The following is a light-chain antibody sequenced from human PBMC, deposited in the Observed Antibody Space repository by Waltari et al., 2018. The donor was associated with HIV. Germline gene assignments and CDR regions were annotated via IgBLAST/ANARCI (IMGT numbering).Light chain of an antibody. J-gene: IGKJ1*01. Sequence: EIVLTQSPGTLSLSPGERAALSCRARENVNSTYLAGYQQRPGQCPRLRMYGSASRASGIPERFVGSGSGTDFTLNITRLEPEDFAMYYCQQYGSSFWTFGQGTKVEMK. CDR3: QQYGSSFWT. CDR1: ENVNSTY. CDR2: GSA. V-gene: IGKV3-20*01.